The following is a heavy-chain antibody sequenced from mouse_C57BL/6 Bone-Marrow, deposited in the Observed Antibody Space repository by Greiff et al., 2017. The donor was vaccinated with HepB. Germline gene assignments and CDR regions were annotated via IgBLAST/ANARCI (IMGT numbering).Heavy chain of an antibody. J-gene: IGHJ2*01. CDR3: AREPIPHYFDY. CDR1: GYTFTSYW. V-gene: IGHV1-50*01. CDR2: IDPSDSYT. Sequence: QVQLQQPGAELVKPGASVKLSCKASGYTFTSYWMQWVKQRPGQGLEWIGEIDPSDSYTNYNQKFKGKATLTVDTSSSTAYMQLSSLTSEDSAVYYCAREPIPHYFDYWGQGTTLTVSS. D-gene: IGHD5-1-1*01.